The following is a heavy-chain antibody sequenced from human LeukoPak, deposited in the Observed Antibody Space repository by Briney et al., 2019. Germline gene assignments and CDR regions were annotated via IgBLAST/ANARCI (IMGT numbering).Heavy chain of an antibody. V-gene: IGHV1-18*01. CDR2: ISAYNGNT. J-gene: IGHJ4*02. Sequence: ASVKVSCKASGYTFTSYGISWVRQAPGQGLEWMGWISAYNGNTNYAQKLQGRVTMTTDTSTSTAYMELWSLRSDDTAVYYCARAVRYCSSTSCYTRVSYYFDYWGQGTLVTVSS. D-gene: IGHD2-2*02. CDR3: ARAVRYCSSTSCYTRVSYYFDY. CDR1: GYTFTSYG.